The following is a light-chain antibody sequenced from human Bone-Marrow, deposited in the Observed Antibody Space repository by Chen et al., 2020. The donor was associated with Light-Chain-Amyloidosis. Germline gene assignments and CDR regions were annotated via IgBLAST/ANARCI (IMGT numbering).Light chain of an antibody. CDR2: EVT. CDR1: SSDVGGDNP. V-gene: IGLV2-14*01. Sequence: QSALTQPASVSGSPGQSITISCTGTSSDVGGDNPVSWYQQHPDNAPKLMIYEVTTRPSWVPDRFSGSKSDNTASLTISGLQTEDEADYFCSSYTITNTLVFGSGTSVTVL. CDR3: SSYTITNTLV. J-gene: IGLJ1*01.